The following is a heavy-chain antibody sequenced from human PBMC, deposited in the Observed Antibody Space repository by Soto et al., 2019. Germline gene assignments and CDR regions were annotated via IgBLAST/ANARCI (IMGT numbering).Heavy chain of an antibody. Sequence: ASVKVSCKASGYTFTSYGISWVRQAPGQGLEWMGWTSAYNGNTNYAQKLQGRVTMTTDTSTSTAYMELRSLRSDDTAVYYCARGRFGVVPRPDAFDIWGQGTMVTVSS. CDR1: GYTFTSYG. CDR2: TSAYNGNT. J-gene: IGHJ3*02. V-gene: IGHV1-18*01. CDR3: ARGRFGVVPRPDAFDI. D-gene: IGHD3-3*01.